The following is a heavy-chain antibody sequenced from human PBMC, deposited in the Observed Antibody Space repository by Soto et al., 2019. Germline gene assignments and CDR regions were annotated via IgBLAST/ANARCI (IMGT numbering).Heavy chain of an antibody. Sequence: EVQLLESGGGLVQPGGSLRLSCAASGFTFSSYAMSWVRQAPGKGLEWVSAISGGGGSTYYADSVEGRFTISRDNSKNTLYLEVTSLGAEDTAVYYCAKDQEGDYVGGRYRPYYFDYWGQGTLVTVSS. CDR2: ISGGGGST. J-gene: IGHJ4*02. CDR3: AKDQEGDYVGGRYRPYYFDY. D-gene: IGHD3-16*02. V-gene: IGHV3-23*01. CDR1: GFTFSSYA.